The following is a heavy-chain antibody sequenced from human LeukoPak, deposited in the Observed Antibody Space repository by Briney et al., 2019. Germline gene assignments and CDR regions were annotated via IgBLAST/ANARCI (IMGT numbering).Heavy chain of an antibody. CDR3: ARGSPQGWRHFDY. D-gene: IGHD6-19*01. V-gene: IGHV1-69*06. Sequence: SVKLSCKASGGTFISYAISWVRQAPGQGLEWMGGIIPIFGTANYAQKFQGRVTITADKSTSTAYMELSSLRSEDTAVYYCARGSPQGWRHFDYWGQGTLVTVSS. CDR1: GGTFISYA. J-gene: IGHJ4*02. CDR2: IIPIFGTA.